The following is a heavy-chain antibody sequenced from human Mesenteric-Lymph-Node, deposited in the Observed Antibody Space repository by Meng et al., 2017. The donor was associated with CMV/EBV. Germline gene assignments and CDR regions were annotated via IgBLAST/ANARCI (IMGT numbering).Heavy chain of an antibody. Sequence: SETLSLTCAVYGGSFSGYYWSWIRQPPGKGLEWIGSIYYSGSTYYNPSLKSRVTISVDTSKNQFSLKLSSVTAADTAVYYCARESMVRGKDYWGQGTLVTVSS. V-gene: IGHV4-34*01. D-gene: IGHD3-10*01. CDR1: GGSFSGYY. CDR2: IYYSGST. J-gene: IGHJ4*02. CDR3: ARESMVRGKDY.